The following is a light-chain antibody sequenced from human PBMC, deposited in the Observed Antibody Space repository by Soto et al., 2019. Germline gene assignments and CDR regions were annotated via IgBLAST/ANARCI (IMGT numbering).Light chain of an antibody. CDR3: QQYNSYSWT. CDR2: DAS. J-gene: IGKJ1*01. Sequence: IHMTHSPSTLSASVGDRGTITCRASQSISSWLAWYQQKPGKAPKLLIYDASSLESGVPSRFSGSGSGTEFTLTISSLQPDDFATYYCQQYNSYSWTFGQGNKVDTK. V-gene: IGKV1-5*01. CDR1: QSISSW.